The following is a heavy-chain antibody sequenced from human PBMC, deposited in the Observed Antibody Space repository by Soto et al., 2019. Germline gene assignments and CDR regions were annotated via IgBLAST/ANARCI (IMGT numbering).Heavy chain of an antibody. CDR3: SSIPRRGYSYGIDY. J-gene: IGHJ4*02. D-gene: IGHD2-21*02. V-gene: IGHV4-31*03. Sequence: QVQLQESGPGLVKPSQTLSLTCTVSGGSISSGTSYWTWIRQHPGEGLEWIGHIYFNGATYSNPSLRSRLTMSVDKSKNQFSLKLTSVTAADTATYYCSSIPRRGYSYGIDYWGQGTLVTVSS. CDR1: GGSISSGTSY. CDR2: IYFNGAT.